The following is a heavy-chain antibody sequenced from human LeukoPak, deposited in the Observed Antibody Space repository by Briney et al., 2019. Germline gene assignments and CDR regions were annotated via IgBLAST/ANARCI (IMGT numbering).Heavy chain of an antibody. CDR2: ISSSSSYI. CDR1: GFTFSSYS. CDR3: ARLASGSSGQPFDF. D-gene: IGHD6-19*01. V-gene: IGHV3-21*01. J-gene: IGHJ4*02. Sequence: GGSLRLSCAASGFTFSSYSMNWVRQAPGKGLEWVSSISSSSSYIYYADSVKGRFTISRDNAKNSLYLQMNSLRAEDTAVYYCARLASGSSGQPFDFWGQGTLVTVSS.